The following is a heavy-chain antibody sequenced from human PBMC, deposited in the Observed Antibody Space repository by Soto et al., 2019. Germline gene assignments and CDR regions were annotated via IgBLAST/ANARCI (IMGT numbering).Heavy chain of an antibody. V-gene: IGHV5-10-1*01. CDR2: IDPSDSYT. J-gene: IGHJ6*02. CDR1: GYSFTSYW. CDR3: ASNLETPNYYYYGMDV. Sequence: PXESLKISCKGYGYSFTSYWISWVRQIPGKGLEWMGRIDPSDSYTNYSPSFQGHVTISADKSISTAYLQWSSLKASDTAMYYCASNLETPNYYYYGMDVWGQGTTVTVSS. D-gene: IGHD1-1*01.